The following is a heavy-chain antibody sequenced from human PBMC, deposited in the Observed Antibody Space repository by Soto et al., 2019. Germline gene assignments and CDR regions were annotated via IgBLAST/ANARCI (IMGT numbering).Heavy chain of an antibody. V-gene: IGHV1-18*01. CDR3: ARGATPIDY. CDR2: ISAYNGNT. J-gene: IGHJ4*02. CDR1: GYTFTNFG. Sequence: AASVKVSCKASGYTFTNFGISWVRQAPGQGLEWMGWISAYNGNTNYAQNFQGRVTMTTDTSTSTAYMELRSLRSDDTAVYYCARGATPIDYWGQGTLVTVSS. D-gene: IGHD2-15*01.